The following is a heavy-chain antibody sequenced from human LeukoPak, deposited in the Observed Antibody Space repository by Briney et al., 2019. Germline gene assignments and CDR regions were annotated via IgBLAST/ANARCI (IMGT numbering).Heavy chain of an antibody. D-gene: IGHD1-26*01. Sequence: GGSLRLSCAASGFSFSNYGMSWVRQAPGQGLEWVSGISGSGGSTYYADSVKGRFTVSRDNSKNTLYLQMNSLRAEDTAVYFCAKGGTYVVSHFDSWGQGTLVTVSS. J-gene: IGHJ4*02. CDR1: GFSFSNYG. V-gene: IGHV3-23*01. CDR3: AKGGTYVVSHFDS. CDR2: ISGSGGST.